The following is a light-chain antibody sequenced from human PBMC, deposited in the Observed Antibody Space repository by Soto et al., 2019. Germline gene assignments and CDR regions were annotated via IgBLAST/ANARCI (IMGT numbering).Light chain of an antibody. Sequence: IVLPQSPDTLSLSPGERPAISCRASQTVSAYLAWYQQKPGLPPRLLMFDTSNRPAGVPARFRGTGYGTHFTLTIDSLEPEDFAVYYCQQRSTWPPDFGQGTKLE. CDR3: QQRSTWPPD. CDR2: DTS. J-gene: IGKJ2*01. CDR1: QTVSAY. V-gene: IGKV3-11*01.